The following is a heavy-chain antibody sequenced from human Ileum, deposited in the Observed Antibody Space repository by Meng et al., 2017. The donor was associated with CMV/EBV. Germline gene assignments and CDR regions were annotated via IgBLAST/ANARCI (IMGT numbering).Heavy chain of an antibody. Sequence: GGSLRLSCAASGFTFSSFAMSWVRQAPGRGLEWVSIISGGGTYYADSVKGRFTISRDNSKNTLYLQMNSQRAEDTALYYCVKGLTVFEYWGQGTLVTVSS. CDR2: ISGGGT. D-gene: IGHD2-8*02. J-gene: IGHJ4*02. CDR1: GFTFSSFA. V-gene: IGHV3-23*03. CDR3: VKGLTVFEY.